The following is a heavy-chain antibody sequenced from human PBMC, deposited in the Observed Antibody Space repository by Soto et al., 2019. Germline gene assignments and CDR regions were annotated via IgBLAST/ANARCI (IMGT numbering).Heavy chain of an antibody. Sequence: ASVKVSCKASGGTFSNYAISWVRQAPGQGLEWVGGIIPMFGTSNYAQNFQDRVSITADESTSTAYMELSSLRSEDTAVYYCARGVRTGFYGMDVWGQGTTVTVSS. CDR3: ARGVRTGFYGMDV. V-gene: IGHV1-69*13. J-gene: IGHJ6*02. CDR2: IIPMFGTS. D-gene: IGHD3-10*01. CDR1: GGTFSNYA.